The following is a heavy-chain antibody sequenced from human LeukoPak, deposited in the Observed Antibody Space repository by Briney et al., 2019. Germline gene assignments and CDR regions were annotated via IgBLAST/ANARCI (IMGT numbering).Heavy chain of an antibody. V-gene: IGHV4-39*01. CDR2: IYYSGNT. CDR1: GVSISSSNSY. Sequence: SQTLSLTCTVSGVSISSSNSYWGWIRQPPGKGLEWIDSIYYSGNTYYNASLKSQVSISIDTSKNQFSLRLTSVTAADTAVYYCARQTGSGLFILPGGQGTLVTVSS. D-gene: IGHD3/OR15-3a*01. CDR3: ARQTGSGLFILP. J-gene: IGHJ4*02.